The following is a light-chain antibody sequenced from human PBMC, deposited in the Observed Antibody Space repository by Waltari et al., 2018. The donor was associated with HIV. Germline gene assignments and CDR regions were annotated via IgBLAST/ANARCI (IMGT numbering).Light chain of an antibody. CDR1: SGSIADYF. V-gene: IGLV6-57*01. CDR2: EHV. CDR3: QSFDRHTEVV. J-gene: IGLJ2*01. Sequence: FMLTQPHSVSESPGKTVTISCTRSSGSIADYFVQWYQQRTGSSPTTVIYEHVQGPSGVPDRFSGSIDISSNSASLIISGLKTEDEAEYFCQSFDRHTEVVFGGGTKLTVL.